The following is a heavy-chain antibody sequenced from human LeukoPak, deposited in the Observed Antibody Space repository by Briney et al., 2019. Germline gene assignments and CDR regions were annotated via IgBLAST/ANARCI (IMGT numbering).Heavy chain of an antibody. V-gene: IGHV4-4*02. D-gene: IGHD3-10*01. CDR3: ASGPSGSPDY. CDR2: ISHSGST. CDR1: GGSISSSNW. Sequence: SGTLSLTCAVSGGSISSSNWWSWVRQPPGKGLEWIGEISHSGSTNYNASLKSRVTISIDKSRNEFSLKLSSVTAADTAVYYCASGPSGSPDYWGQGTPVTVSS. J-gene: IGHJ4*02.